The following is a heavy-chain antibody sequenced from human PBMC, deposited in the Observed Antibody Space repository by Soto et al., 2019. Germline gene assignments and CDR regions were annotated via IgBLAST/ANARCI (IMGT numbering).Heavy chain of an antibody. CDR3: VRGPGYYFDC. Sequence: EVQLVESGGGLVQPGGSLRLSCAASGFTFSSYAMHWVRQAPGKGLEYVSAISSNGGSTYYANSVKGRFTISRDNSKNALYFQMGSLRADDVVVYYCVRGPGYYFDCWGQGTLVTVSS. CDR2: ISSNGGST. CDR1: GFTFSSYA. V-gene: IGHV3-64*01. J-gene: IGHJ4*02.